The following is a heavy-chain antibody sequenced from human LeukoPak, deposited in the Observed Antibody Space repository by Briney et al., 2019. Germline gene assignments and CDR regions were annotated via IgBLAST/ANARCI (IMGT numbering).Heavy chain of an antibody. Sequence: GGSLRLSCAASGFTLSSYAMSWVRQAPGKGLEWVSAISDTGNTYHADSVKGRFTISRDSSKSTLFLQMNRLRPEDAARYYCASPGIAVAVGPWGQGTLVIVSS. J-gene: IGHJ5*02. D-gene: IGHD6-19*01. CDR3: ASPGIAVAVGP. CDR2: ISDTGNT. V-gene: IGHV3-23*01. CDR1: GFTLSSYA.